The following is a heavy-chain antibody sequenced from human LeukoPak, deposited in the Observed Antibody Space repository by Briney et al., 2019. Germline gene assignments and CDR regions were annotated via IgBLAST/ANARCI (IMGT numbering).Heavy chain of an antibody. CDR2: INPNSGGT. V-gene: IGHV1-2*02. D-gene: IGHD6-13*01. CDR1: GYTFTGYY. Sequence: EASVKVSFKASGYTFTGYYMHWARQAPGQGLEWMGWINPNSGGTNYAQKFQGRVTMTRDTSISTAYMELSRLRSDDTAVYYCARDGEAAAGTGQGNWFDPWGQGTLVTVSS. J-gene: IGHJ5*02. CDR3: ARDGEAAAGTGQGNWFDP.